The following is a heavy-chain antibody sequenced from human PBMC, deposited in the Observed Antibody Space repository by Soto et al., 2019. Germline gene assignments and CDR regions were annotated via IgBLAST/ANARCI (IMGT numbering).Heavy chain of an antibody. V-gene: IGHV3-53*01. CDR2: IYGGGTT. CDR1: GFAVSSKY. CDR3: VQTTGWPGFAF. J-gene: IGHJ4*02. D-gene: IGHD6-19*01. Sequence: EVQLVESGGGLIQPGGSLRLSCAASGFAVSSKYMTWVRQAPGKGLEWVSVIYGGGTTYYADSVKGRFTISRDTSKTTLSLQINILSPEYTAVYYCVQTTGWPGFAFWGQGTLVTVSS.